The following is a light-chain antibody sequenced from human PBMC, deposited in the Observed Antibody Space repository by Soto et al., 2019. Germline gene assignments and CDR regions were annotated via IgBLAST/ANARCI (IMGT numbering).Light chain of an antibody. V-gene: IGLV2-14*03. Sequence: QSVLTQPASVSGSPGQSLTISCTGTSSDVGGYDSVSWYQHHPGKAPRLMIYDVSNRPSGISNRFSASKSGNTASLTISGLQAEDEANHYCSSYTSSSSVVFGGGTKLTVL. CDR2: DVS. CDR1: SSDVGGYDS. CDR3: SSYTSSSSVV. J-gene: IGLJ2*01.